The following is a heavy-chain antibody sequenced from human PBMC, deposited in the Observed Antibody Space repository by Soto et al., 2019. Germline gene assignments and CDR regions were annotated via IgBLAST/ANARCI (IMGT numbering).Heavy chain of an antibody. D-gene: IGHD3-9*01. Sequence: SSETLSLTCTVSGDSITSRDCYWGWIRRPPGQGLEWVGTISHSGDTFYNPPLKMRAAMSLDASKNHLSMRLTSVTAPHLDLEFCARQMRGPIPYFGWLSLATSRGQGTRV. CDR2: ISHSGDT. CDR3: ARQMRGPIPYFGWLSLATS. J-gene: IGHJ4*02. V-gene: IGHV4-39*01. CDR1: GDSITSRDCY.